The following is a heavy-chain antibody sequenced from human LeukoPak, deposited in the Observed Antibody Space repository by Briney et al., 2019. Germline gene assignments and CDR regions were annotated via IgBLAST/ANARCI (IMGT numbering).Heavy chain of an antibody. D-gene: IGHD6-19*01. J-gene: IGHJ4*02. CDR2: ISGSGGST. CDR3: AKTTAGYSSGRYPGWPVDY. CDR1: GFTFGSYA. Sequence: GGSLRLPCAASGFTFGSYAMYWVRQAPGKGLEWVSGISGSGGSTFYADSVKGRFTISRDDSENTVYLQMNSLRADDTAVYYRAKTTAGYSSGRYPGWPVDYWGQGTLVTVSS. V-gene: IGHV3-23*01.